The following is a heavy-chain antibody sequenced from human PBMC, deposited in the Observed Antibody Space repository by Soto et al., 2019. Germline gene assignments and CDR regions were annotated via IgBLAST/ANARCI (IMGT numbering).Heavy chain of an antibody. D-gene: IGHD5-18*01. V-gene: IGHV4-30-4*01. CDR1: GSAVTSDEDY. J-gene: IGHJ4*02. CDR3: ATESGSTYGYFDH. CDR2: ISNSGST. Sequence: PSETLSLTCTVYGSAVTSDEDYWTWIRQSPGKGLEWIGYISNSGSTGYNPSLKTRLSMSVDRSKNQFTLRLSSVNAADTAAYFCATESGSTYGYFDHWGQGTQVTVSS.